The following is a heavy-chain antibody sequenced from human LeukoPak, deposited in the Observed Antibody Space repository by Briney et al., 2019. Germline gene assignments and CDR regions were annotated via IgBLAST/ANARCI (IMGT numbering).Heavy chain of an antibody. CDR3: AWYGVTHGLDV. CDR1: GFSLSNYW. Sequence: GGSLRLSCAASGFSLSNYWMSWVRQAPGRGLEWVANINQDGSDKYYVDSVMGRFTISKDNAKNSVYLQMNSLRPEDTAIYYCAWYGVTHGLDVWGQGTTVTVSS. V-gene: IGHV3-7*01. D-gene: IGHD3-10*01. CDR2: INQDGSDK. J-gene: IGHJ6*02.